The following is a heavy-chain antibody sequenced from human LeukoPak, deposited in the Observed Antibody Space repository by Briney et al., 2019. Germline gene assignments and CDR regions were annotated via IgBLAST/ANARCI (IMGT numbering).Heavy chain of an antibody. CDR1: GGSISSYY. D-gene: IGHD3-10*01. CDR3: ARDLTWGSGSYRDWFDP. CDR2: IYTSGST. V-gene: IGHV4-4*07. J-gene: IGHJ5*02. Sequence: PETLSLTCTVSGGSISSYYWSWIRQPAGKGLEWIGRIYTSGSTNYNPSLKSRVTMSVDTSKNQFSLKLSAVTAADTAVYYCARDLTWGSGSYRDWFDPWGQGTLVTVSS.